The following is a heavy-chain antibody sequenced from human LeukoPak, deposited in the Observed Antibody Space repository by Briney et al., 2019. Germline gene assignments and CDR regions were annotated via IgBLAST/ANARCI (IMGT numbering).Heavy chain of an antibody. CDR2: MNPNSGNT. J-gene: IGHJ4*02. CDR1: GYTFTSYD. CDR3: ASGHRDGYNALLDY. V-gene: IGHV1-8*01. D-gene: IGHD5-12*01. Sequence: GASVKVSCKASGYTFTSYDINWVRQATGQGLEWMGWMNPNSGNTGYAQKFQGRVTMTRNTSISTAYMELSSLRSEDTAVYYCASGHRDGYNALLDYWGQGTLVTVSS.